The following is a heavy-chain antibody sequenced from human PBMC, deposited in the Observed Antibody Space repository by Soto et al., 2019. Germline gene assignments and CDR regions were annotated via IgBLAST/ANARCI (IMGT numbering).Heavy chain of an antibody. CDR3: AISRNPAGYYYGMDV. CDR1: GFTFSSYA. V-gene: IGHV3-23*01. J-gene: IGHJ6*02. Sequence: HPGGSLRLSCAASGFTFSSYAMSWVRQAPGKGLEWVSAISGSGGSTYYADSVKGRFAISRDNSKNTLYLQMNSLRAEDTAVYYCAISRNPAGYYYGMDVWGQGTTVTVSS. CDR2: ISGSGGST.